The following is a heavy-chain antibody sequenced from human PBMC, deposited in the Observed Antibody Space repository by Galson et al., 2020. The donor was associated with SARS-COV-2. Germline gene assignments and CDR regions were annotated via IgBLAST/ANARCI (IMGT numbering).Heavy chain of an antibody. CDR1: GFTFSSHA. J-gene: IGHJ4*02. D-gene: IGHD6-19*01. Sequence: GGSLRLSCAASGFTFSSHAIHWVRQAPGKGLEWVAQIFYDGSDKYYGDSVKGRFTISRDSSKNMVYLQMNNLKVDDTAVYYCARDGQLSSGWVFDYWGQGTLVTVSS. V-gene: IGHV3-33*01. CDR3: ARDGQLSSGWVFDY. CDR2: IFYDGSDK.